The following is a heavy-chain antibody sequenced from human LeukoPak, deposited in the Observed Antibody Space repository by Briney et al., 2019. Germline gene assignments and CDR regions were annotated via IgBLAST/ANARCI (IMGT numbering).Heavy chain of an antibody. CDR3: ASVAAPKKYSSGWYGYNFDY. D-gene: IGHD6-19*01. J-gene: IGHJ4*02. CDR1: GGSISSYY. V-gene: IGHV4-4*07. CDR2: IYTSGST. Sequence: SETLSLTCTVSGGSISSYYWSWIRQPAGKGLEWIGRIYTSGSTNYNPSHKSRVTMSVDTSKNQFSLKLSSVTAADTAVYYCASVAAPKKYSSGWYGYNFDYWGQGTLVTVAS.